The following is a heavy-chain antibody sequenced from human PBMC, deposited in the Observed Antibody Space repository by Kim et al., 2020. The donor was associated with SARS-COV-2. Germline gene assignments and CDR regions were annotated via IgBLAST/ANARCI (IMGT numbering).Heavy chain of an antibody. Sequence: GGSLRLSCAASGFTFTRYWMDWVRQAPGKGLEWVANIKQDGSETYYVDSVKGRFTISRDNAKNLVSLQMNSLRAEDTAVSYCGREMIAAAVRPWG. D-gene: IGHD6-13*01. CDR1: GFTFTRYW. J-gene: IGHJ5*02. V-gene: IGHV3-7*01. CDR3: GREMIAAAVRP. CDR2: IKQDGSET.